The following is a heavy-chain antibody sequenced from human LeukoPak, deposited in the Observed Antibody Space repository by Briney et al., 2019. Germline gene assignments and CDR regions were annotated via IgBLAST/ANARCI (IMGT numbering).Heavy chain of an antibody. V-gene: IGHV4-34*01. Sequence: SETPSLTCAVYGGSFSGYYWSWIRQPPGKGLEWIGEINHSGSTNYNPSLKSRVTISVDTSKNQFSLKLCSVTAADTAVYYCARGVAVDYWGQGTLVTVSS. CDR2: INHSGST. D-gene: IGHD5-12*01. CDR1: GGSFSGYY. CDR3: ARGVAVDY. J-gene: IGHJ4*02.